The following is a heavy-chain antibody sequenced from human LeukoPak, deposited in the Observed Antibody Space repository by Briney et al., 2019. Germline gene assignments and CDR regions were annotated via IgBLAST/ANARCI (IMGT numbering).Heavy chain of an antibody. Sequence: PGGSLRLSCAASGFTFSDYYMSWIRQAPGKGLEWVSYISSSGSTIYYADSVKGRFTISRDNAKNSLYLQMNSLRAEDTAVYYCARVGSSSSAHCYYYGMDVWGQGTTVTVSS. D-gene: IGHD6-6*01. CDR3: ARVGSSSSAHCYYYGMDV. V-gene: IGHV3-11*01. CDR2: ISSSGSTI. CDR1: GFTFSDYY. J-gene: IGHJ6*02.